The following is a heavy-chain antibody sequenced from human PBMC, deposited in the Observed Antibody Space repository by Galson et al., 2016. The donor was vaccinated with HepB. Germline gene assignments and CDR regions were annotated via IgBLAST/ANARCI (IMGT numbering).Heavy chain of an antibody. V-gene: IGHV1-69*10. Sequence: VRQAPGQGLEWMGGIIPILGIANYAQKFQGRVTITADKSTSTAYMELSSLRSEDTAVYYCARRVTGYFDLWGRGTLVSVSS. CDR2: IIPILGIA. CDR3: ARRVTGYFDL. D-gene: IGHD5-18*01. J-gene: IGHJ2*01.